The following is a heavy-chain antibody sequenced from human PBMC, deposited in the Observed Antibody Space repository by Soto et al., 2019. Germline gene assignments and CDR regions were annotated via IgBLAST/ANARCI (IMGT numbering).Heavy chain of an antibody. D-gene: IGHD3-22*01. Sequence: GGSLRLSCAASGFTFSSYWMHWVRQAPGKGLVWVSRINSDGSSTSYADSVKGRFTISRDNAKNTLYLQMNSLRDEDTAVYYCARGNPITMIVVVAPDFDYWGQGTLVTVSS. J-gene: IGHJ4*02. V-gene: IGHV3-74*01. CDR1: GFTFSSYW. CDR3: ARGNPITMIVVVAPDFDY. CDR2: INSDGSST.